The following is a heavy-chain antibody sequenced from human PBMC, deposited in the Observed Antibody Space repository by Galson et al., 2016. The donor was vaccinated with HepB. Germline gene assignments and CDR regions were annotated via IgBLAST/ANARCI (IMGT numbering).Heavy chain of an antibody. J-gene: IGHJ6*02. CDR3: ARRVGRSSPYYYGMDV. Sequence: TLSLTCSVSGGSVSSATSYWTWIRQPPGKGLEWIGYIYYSGSSDYNPSLKSRVTMSLDTSKNQFSLKLSSVTAADTALYYCARRVGRSSPYYYGMDVWGQGTTVTVSS. V-gene: IGHV4-61*01. CDR2: IYYSGSS. CDR1: GGSVSSATSY. D-gene: IGHD6-6*01.